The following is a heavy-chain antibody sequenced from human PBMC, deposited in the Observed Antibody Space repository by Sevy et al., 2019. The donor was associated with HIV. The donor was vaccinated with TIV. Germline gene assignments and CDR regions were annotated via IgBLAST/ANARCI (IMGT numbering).Heavy chain of an antibody. J-gene: IGHJ4*02. CDR1: GFPFNNAW. CDR3: TTDVEGAYCGGDCYLDY. D-gene: IGHD2-21*01. CDR2: VKSKVDGATT. Sequence: GGSLRLSCAASGFPFNNAWMSWVRQAPGKGLEWVARVKSKVDGATTDYAAPVKGRFTISRDDSKFTLYLQIKNLKTEDTAVYYCTTDVEGAYCGGDCYLDYWGQGTLVTVSS. V-gene: IGHV3-15*01.